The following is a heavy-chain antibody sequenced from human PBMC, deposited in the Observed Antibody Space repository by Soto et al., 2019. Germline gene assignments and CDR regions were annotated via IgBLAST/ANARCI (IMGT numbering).Heavy chain of an antibody. D-gene: IGHD3-10*01. Sequence: EVQLLESGGGLVQPGGSLRLSCAGTGFTFSSYGMSWVRQAPGKGLEWVSTIRGSAGNANYADSVKGGFTISRDDSTNTVHLQMNSLRPDDTAVYYCAKHLWFGESVFDPWGQGTLVVVSS. CDR2: IRGSAGNA. V-gene: IGHV3-23*01. CDR1: GFTFSSYG. J-gene: IGHJ5*02. CDR3: AKHLWFGESVFDP.